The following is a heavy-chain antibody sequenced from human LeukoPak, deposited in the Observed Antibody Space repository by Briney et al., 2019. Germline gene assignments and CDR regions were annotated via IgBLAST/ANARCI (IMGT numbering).Heavy chain of an antibody. CDR2: ISYDGYDK. Sequence: GGSLRLYCVASGFNFNDYAMYWVRQTPGKGLEWVTLISYDGYDKSYADSVRGRFTISRDNSKNTLYLQMDSLRSEDTAVYYCARDSGIFRYYYAHWGQGTLVTVSS. CDR1: GFNFNDYA. D-gene: IGHD2/OR15-2a*01. CDR3: ARDSGIFRYYYAH. J-gene: IGHJ4*02. V-gene: IGHV3-30-3*01.